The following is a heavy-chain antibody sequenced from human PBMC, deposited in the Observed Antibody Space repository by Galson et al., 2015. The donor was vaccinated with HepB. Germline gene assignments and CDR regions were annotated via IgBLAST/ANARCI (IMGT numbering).Heavy chain of an antibody. CDR2: INAGNGNT. J-gene: IGHJ4*02. CDR1: GYTFTSYA. CDR3: ARDQGNYYDTSGYPDY. D-gene: IGHD3-22*01. Sequence: SVKVSCKASGYTFTSYAMYWVRQAPGQRLEWMGWINAGNGNTKYSQKFQGRVTITRDTSANTAYMDLSSLRSEDTAVYYCARDQGNYYDTSGYPDYWGQGTLVTVSS. V-gene: IGHV1-3*01.